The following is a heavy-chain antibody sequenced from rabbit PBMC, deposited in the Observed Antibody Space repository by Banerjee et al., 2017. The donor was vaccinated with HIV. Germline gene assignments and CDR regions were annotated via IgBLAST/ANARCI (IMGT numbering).Heavy chain of an antibody. CDR1: GFTISGYW. J-gene: IGHJ4*01. CDR3: ARGLNNYGYIKDL. CDR2: IGGGSNGDT. Sequence: QEQLEESGGDLVKPGGSLTLTCTASGFTISGYWMCWVRQAPGKGLEWIACIGGGSNGDTNYASWVNGRFTISKTSSTTVTLQMTSLTAADTATYFCARGLNNYGYIKDLWGPGTLVTVS. V-gene: IGHV1S45*01. D-gene: IGHD6-1*01.